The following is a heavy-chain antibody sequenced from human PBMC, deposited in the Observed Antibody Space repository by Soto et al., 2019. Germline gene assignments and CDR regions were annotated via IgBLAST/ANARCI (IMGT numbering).Heavy chain of an antibody. CDR2: ISGSGGSI. Sequence: EVQLLESGGGLVQPGGSLRLSCAASGFTFSTYAMNWVRQAPGNGLEWVSAISGSGGSIHYADSVKGRFTIPRDNSKNTLDLQMNSLREEDTAVYHCVKGYWKGDVWGQGTTVTVSS. CDR3: VKGYWKGDV. V-gene: IGHV3-23*01. CDR1: GFTFSTYA. D-gene: IGHD1-1*01. J-gene: IGHJ6*02.